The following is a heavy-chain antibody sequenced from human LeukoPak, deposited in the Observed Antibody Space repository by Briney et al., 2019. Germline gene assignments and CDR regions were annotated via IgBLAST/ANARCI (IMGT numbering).Heavy chain of an antibody. CDR1: GFTVSSNY. CDR3: ARGVNYYVLEY. CDR2: ISVSGAGT. D-gene: IGHD3-10*02. J-gene: IGHJ4*02. Sequence: PGGSLRLSCAASGFTVSSNYMSWVRQVPGKGLEWVSAISVSGAGTYYADSVKGRFTISRDNSKNTLYLQMNSLSAEDTAVYYCARGVNYYVLEYWGQGTLVTVSS. V-gene: IGHV3-53*01.